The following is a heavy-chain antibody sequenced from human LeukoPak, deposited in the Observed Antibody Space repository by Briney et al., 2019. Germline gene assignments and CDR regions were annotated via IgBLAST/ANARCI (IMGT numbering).Heavy chain of an antibody. CDR2: ISGDGTTT. CDR1: GFTFSNDW. J-gene: IGHJ4*02. CDR3: AGTWSFDY. V-gene: IGHV3-74*01. Sequence: GGSLRLSCAVSGFTFSNDWMHWVRQAPGKGLLWVSRISGDGTTTNYVDSVKGRFTISRDNAKNMLYLQMDSLRAEDTAVYYCAGTWSFDYWGQGTLVTVSS. D-gene: IGHD2-15*01.